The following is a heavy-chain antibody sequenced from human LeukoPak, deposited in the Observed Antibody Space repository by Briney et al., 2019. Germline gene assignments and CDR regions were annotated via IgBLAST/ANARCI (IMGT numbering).Heavy chain of an antibody. Sequence: PGGSLRLSCAASGFTFSDYYMSWIRQAPGKGLEWVSYISNSGNTIYYADSVKGRFTISRDNAKNSLYLQMNSLRAEDTAVYYCARDPYSGSYGPYYYYYMDVWGKGTTVTISS. CDR3: ARDPYSGSYGPYYYYYMDV. CDR2: ISNSGNTI. J-gene: IGHJ6*03. V-gene: IGHV3-11*04. D-gene: IGHD1-26*01. CDR1: GFTFSDYY.